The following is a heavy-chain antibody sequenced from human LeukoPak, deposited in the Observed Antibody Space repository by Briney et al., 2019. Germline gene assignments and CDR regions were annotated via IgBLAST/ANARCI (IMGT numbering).Heavy chain of an antibody. Sequence: GASVKVSCKASGYTFTSYDINWVRQATGQGLEWMGWMNPNSGNTGYALKFQGRVTMTRNTSISTAYMELSSLRSEDTAVYYCARRGYCSSTSCPPSWFDPWGQGTLVTVSS. CDR2: MNPNSGNT. D-gene: IGHD2-2*01. CDR1: GYTFTSYD. V-gene: IGHV1-8*01. J-gene: IGHJ5*02. CDR3: ARRGYCSSTSCPPSWFDP.